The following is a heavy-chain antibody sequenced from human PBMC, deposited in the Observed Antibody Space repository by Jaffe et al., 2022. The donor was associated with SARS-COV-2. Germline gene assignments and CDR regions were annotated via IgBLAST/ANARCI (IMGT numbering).Heavy chain of an antibody. J-gene: IGHJ4*02. CDR3: AGGHRYGYDDF. CDR2: TFYSGNT. Sequence: QVQLQQSGPGLVKPSETLSLTCTVSGGSISTYYWNWIRRPPGKGLEWIGYTFYSGNTNYNPSLKSRVAISMDTSKNQVSLELRSVTAADAAVYYCAGGHRYGYDDFWGQGILVAISS. CDR1: GGSISTYY. D-gene: IGHD5-18*01. V-gene: IGHV4-59*01.